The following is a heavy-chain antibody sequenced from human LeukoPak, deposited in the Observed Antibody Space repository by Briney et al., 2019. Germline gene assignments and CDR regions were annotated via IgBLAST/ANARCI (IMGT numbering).Heavy chain of an antibody. V-gene: IGHV1-2*02. CDR3: ARVHQSAYYYDSSGYFNFDY. CDR1: GYTFTGYY. Sequence: ASVKVSCKASGYTFTGYYMHWVRQAPGQGLEWMGWINPNSGGTNYAQKFQGRVTMTRDTSISTAYMELSRLRSDDTAVYYCARVHQSAYYYDSSGYFNFDYWGQGTLVTVSS. CDR2: INPNSGGT. J-gene: IGHJ4*02. D-gene: IGHD3-22*01.